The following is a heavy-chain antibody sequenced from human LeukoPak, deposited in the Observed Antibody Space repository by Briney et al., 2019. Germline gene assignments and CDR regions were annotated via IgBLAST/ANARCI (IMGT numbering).Heavy chain of an antibody. J-gene: IGHJ5*02. D-gene: IGHD6-13*01. Sequence: PSETLSLTCALDGGSFSGYYWSWIRHPHGKGLGWNGEINHSGRTNYNPSLKSRVTISVDASKNQFSLKLSSVTAADTAVYYCARAGLGSSRKNWFDPWGQGTLVTVSS. CDR1: GGSFSGYY. V-gene: IGHV4-34*01. CDR3: ARAGLGSSRKNWFDP. CDR2: INHSGRT.